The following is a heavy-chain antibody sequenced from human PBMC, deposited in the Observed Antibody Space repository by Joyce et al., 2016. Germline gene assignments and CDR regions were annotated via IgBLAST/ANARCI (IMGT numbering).Heavy chain of an antibody. J-gene: IGHJ6*03. D-gene: IGHD3-16*01. CDR1: GFASFTDYY. CDR3: ARDRVQWSYGAVSNHFYMDV. CDR2: IGSSESPN. V-gene: IGHV3-11*04. Sequence: QVQLVESGGGVAKPGGSLRLSCVASGFASFTDYYMSWIRQAPGKGLELVAYIGSSESPNYYADAVKGRFTISRDNSKNSLFLQMHNLRVEDSAVYYCARDRVQWSYGAVSNHFYMDVWGKGTTVAVSS.